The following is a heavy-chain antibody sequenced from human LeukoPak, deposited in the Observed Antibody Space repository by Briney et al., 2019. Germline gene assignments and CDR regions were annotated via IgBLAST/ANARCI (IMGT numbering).Heavy chain of an antibody. J-gene: IGHJ4*02. D-gene: IGHD2-15*01. V-gene: IGHV4-34*01. Sequence: PSETLSLTCAVYGGSFSGYYWSWIRQPPGKGLEWIGEINHSESTNYNPSLKSRVTISVDTSKDQFSLKLSSVTAADTAVYYCAGCSGGSCYGVIDYWGQGTLVTVSS. CDR1: GGSFSGYY. CDR3: AGCSGGSCYGVIDY. CDR2: INHSEST.